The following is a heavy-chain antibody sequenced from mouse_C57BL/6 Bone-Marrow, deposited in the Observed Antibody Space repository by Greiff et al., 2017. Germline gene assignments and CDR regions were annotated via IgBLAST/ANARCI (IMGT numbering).Heavy chain of an antibody. CDR3: ARSLYYDYLNAMDY. CDR2: INPNKGGT. V-gene: IGHV1-22*01. Sequence: VQLQQSGPELVKPGASVKMSCKASGYTFTDYNMHWVKQSHVKSIEWIGYINPNKGGTGYNHKFKGKATLTVNKSSSTAYMELRSLTSEDSAVYYCARSLYYDYLNAMDYWGQGTSVTVSS. D-gene: IGHD2-4*01. CDR1: GYTFTDYN. J-gene: IGHJ4*01.